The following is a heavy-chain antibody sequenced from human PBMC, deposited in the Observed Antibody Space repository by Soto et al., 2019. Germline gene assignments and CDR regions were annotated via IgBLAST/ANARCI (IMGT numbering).Heavy chain of an antibody. Sequence: QVQLVQSGAEVKKPGASVKVSCKTSGYTFTNYGISWVRQAPGQGLEWMGWISAYNGNTDYAQKLQGRVTMTTDTSTSTAYMELRSLRSDDTAVYYCARVGAYCVSTRCHDYWGQGTLVTVSS. V-gene: IGHV1-18*01. D-gene: IGHD2-2*01. CDR1: GYTFTNYG. J-gene: IGHJ4*02. CDR2: ISAYNGNT. CDR3: ARVGAYCVSTRCHDY.